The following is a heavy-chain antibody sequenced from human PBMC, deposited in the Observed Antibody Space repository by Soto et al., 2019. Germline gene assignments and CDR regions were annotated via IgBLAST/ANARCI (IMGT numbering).Heavy chain of an antibody. V-gene: IGHV3-33*01. CDR2: IWYDGSNK. Sequence: GGSLRLSCAASGFTFSSYGMHWVRQAPGKGLEWVAVIWYDGSNKYYADSVKGRFTISRDNSKNTLYLQMNSLRAEDTVVYYCARERRYLYYYDSSGYAKTVGAFDYWGQGTLVTV. CDR3: ARERRYLYYYDSSGYAKTVGAFDY. CDR1: GFTFSSYG. D-gene: IGHD3-22*01. J-gene: IGHJ4*02.